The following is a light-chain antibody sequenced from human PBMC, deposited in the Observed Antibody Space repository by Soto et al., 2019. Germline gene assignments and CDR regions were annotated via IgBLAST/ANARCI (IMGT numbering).Light chain of an antibody. CDR3: ASWDDSLNVWL. V-gene: IGLV1-44*01. CDR2: DND. Sequence: QLVLTQPPSASGTPGQRITISCSGSNSNIGSHTVHWYQHLPGSAPKLLIYDNDQRPSGVPARFSGSKSGSSASLAISGLQSDDESDYFCASWDDSLNVWLFGGGTKLTVL. J-gene: IGLJ3*02. CDR1: NSNIGSHT.